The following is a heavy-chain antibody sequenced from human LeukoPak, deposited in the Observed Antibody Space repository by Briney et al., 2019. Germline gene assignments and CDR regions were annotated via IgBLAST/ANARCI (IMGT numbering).Heavy chain of an antibody. CDR3: ARVGVPYFDWLLYYFDY. D-gene: IGHD3-9*01. Sequence: ASVKVSCEASGYTFTSYGISWVRQAPGQGLEWMGWISAYNGNTNYAQKLQGRVTMTTDTSTSTAYMELRSLRSDDTAVYYCARVGVPYFDWLLYYFDYWGQGTLVTVSS. CDR1: GYTFTSYG. V-gene: IGHV1-18*01. CDR2: ISAYNGNT. J-gene: IGHJ4*02.